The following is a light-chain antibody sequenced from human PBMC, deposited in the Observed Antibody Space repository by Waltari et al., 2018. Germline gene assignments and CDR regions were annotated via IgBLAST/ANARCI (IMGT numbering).Light chain of an antibody. J-gene: IGKJ2*01. CDR2: WAS. V-gene: IGKV4-1*01. CDR3: QQEFDTLGVAT. Sequence: DTVLTQSPDSLAVSLGERATIICKSRQSLLYSSNNKNYLAWYQQKPAQSPKLLIAWASSRQSGVPDRFTGSGSGTDFALTISSLQAADVAVYFFQQEFDTLGVATFGQGTKLEMK. CDR1: QSLLYSSNNKNY.